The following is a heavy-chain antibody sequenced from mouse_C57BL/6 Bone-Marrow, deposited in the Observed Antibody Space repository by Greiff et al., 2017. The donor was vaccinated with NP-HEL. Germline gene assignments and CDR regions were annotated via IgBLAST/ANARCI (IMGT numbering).Heavy chain of an antibody. Sequence: VQLQQPGAELVKPGASVKLSCKASGYTFTSYWMHWVKQRPGQGLEWIGMIHPNSGSTNYNEKFKSKATLTVDKSSSTAYMQLSSLTSEDSAVYYCARGGGYDKGTWFAYWGQGTLVTVSA. CDR3: ARGGGYDKGTWFAY. J-gene: IGHJ3*01. CDR1: GYTFTSYW. CDR2: IHPNSGST. D-gene: IGHD2-2*01. V-gene: IGHV1-64*01.